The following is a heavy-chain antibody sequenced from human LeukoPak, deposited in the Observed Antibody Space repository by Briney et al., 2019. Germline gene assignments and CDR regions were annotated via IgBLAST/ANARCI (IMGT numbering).Heavy chain of an antibody. CDR2: IIPIFGTA. Sequence: ASVKVSCKASGGTFSSYAISWVRQAPGQGLEWMGGIIPIFGTANYAQKFQGRVTITADESTSTAYMELCSLRSEDTAVYYCARAWPRDCSSTSCHDAFDIWGQGTMVTVSS. CDR3: ARAWPRDCSSTSCHDAFDI. V-gene: IGHV1-69*01. J-gene: IGHJ3*02. D-gene: IGHD2-2*01. CDR1: GGTFSSYA.